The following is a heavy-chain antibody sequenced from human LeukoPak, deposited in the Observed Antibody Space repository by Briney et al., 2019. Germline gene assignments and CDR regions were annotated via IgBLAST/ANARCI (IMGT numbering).Heavy chain of an antibody. CDR2: ISGSGGST. D-gene: IGHD3-9*01. CDR3: ARDAPGVYYDILTGYSTERYFDY. Sequence: PGGSLRLSCAASGFTFSSYAMSWVRQAPGKGLEWVSAISGSGGSTYYADSVKGRFTISRDNSKNTLYLQMNSLRAEDTAVYYCARDAPGVYYDILTGYSTERYFDYWGQGTLVTVSS. CDR1: GFTFSSYA. J-gene: IGHJ4*02. V-gene: IGHV3-23*01.